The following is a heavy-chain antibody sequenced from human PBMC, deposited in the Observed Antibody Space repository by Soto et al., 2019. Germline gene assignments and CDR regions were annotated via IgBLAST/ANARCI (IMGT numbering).Heavy chain of an antibody. CDR1: GGSFSGYY. J-gene: IGHJ6*02. CDR3: ARGDVNSVYYYGMDV. CDR2: INHSGST. D-gene: IGHD3-10*01. Sequence: PSETLSLTCAVYGGSFSGYYWSWIRQPPGKGLEWIGEINHSGSTNYNPSLKSRVTISVDTSKNQFSLKLSSVTAADTAVYYCARGDVNSVYYYGMDVWGQGTTVTVSS. V-gene: IGHV4-34*01.